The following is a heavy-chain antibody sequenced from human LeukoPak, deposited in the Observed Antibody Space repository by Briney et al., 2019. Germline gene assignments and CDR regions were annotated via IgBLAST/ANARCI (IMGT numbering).Heavy chain of an antibody. CDR2: IYYSGST. V-gene: IGHV4-39*01. Sequence: SETLSLTCTVSGGSISSSSYYWGWIRQPPGKGLEWIGSIYYSGSTYYNPSLKSRVTISVDTSKNQFSLKLSSVTAADTAVYYCARTGTMVRGVIRWGQGTLVTVSS. CDR1: GGSISSSSYY. J-gene: IGHJ4*02. D-gene: IGHD3-10*01. CDR3: ARTGTMVRGVIR.